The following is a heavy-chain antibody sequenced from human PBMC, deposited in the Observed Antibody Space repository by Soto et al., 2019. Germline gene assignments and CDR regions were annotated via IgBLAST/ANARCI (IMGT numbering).Heavy chain of an antibody. Sequence: QNLQGRVTVTADTSTSTGYMELRGLRSDDTAVYYCAREVASAGGEYDSWGQGTLVTVSS. CDR3: AREVASAGGEYDS. J-gene: IGHJ4*02. D-gene: IGHD6-13*01. V-gene: IGHV1-18*01.